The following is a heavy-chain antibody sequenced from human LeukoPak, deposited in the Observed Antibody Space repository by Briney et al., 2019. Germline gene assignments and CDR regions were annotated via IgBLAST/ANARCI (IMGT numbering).Heavy chain of an antibody. CDR2: ISGSGGST. J-gene: IGHJ6*02. D-gene: IGHD6-6*01. Sequence: GGSQRLSCAGSGFTFSSYAMSWVRQAPGKGLEWVSAISGSGGSTYYADSVKGRFTISRDNSKNTLFLQMSSLRAEDTAVYYCAKFSSSSYYYNAMDVWGQGTTVTVAS. CDR3: AKFSSSSYYYNAMDV. CDR1: GFTFSSYA. V-gene: IGHV3-23*01.